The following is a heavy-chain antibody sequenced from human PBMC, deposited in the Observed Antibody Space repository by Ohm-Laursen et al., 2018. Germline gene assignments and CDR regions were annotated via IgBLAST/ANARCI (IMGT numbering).Heavy chain of an antibody. CDR1: GFTFSDHY. Sequence: SLRLSCSASGFTFSDHYMDWVRQAPGKGLEWVDRTRNKANRYTTEFAASVKGRFTSSRDDSKNSLYLQMNSLKTEDTAVYYCARESRPGAPLDYWGQGTLVTVSS. V-gene: IGHV3-72*01. D-gene: IGHD1-26*01. CDR3: ARESRPGAPLDY. J-gene: IGHJ4*02. CDR2: TRNKANRYTT.